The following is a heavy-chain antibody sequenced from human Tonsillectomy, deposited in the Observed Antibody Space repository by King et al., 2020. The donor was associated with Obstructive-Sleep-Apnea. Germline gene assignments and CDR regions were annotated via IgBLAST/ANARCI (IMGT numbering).Heavy chain of an antibody. CDR3: ARDEQYWRFGALYYYGMDV. D-gene: IGHD3-10*01. Sequence: VQLVESGGGVVQPGRSLRLSCAASGFIFSSYAMHWVRQAPGKGLEWVAAVSYDGSNKHYADSVKGRFTISRDTSKSTLYLQMNSLRVEDTAVYYCARDEQYWRFGALYYYGMDVWGQGTTVTVSS. CDR1: GFIFSSYA. CDR2: VSYDGSNK. V-gene: IGHV3-30-3*01. J-gene: IGHJ6*02.